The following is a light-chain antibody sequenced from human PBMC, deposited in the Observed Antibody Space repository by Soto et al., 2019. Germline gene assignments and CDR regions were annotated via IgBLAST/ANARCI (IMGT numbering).Light chain of an antibody. J-gene: IGLJ1*01. CDR1: SNDVGGYNY. V-gene: IGLV2-14*01. CDR2: EVS. CDR3: SPHSATSPYV. Sequence: QSVLTPPASVFGSPGQSITISCTGTSNDVGGYNYVSWYQQQPGKAPKLIIYEVSHRPSGISNRFSGSKSGNTASLTISGLHVEDEADYYCSPHSATSPYVFGTGTKVTVL.